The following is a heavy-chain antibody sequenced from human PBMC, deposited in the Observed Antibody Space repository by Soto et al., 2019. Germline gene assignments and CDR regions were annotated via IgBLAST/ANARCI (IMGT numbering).Heavy chain of an antibody. V-gene: IGHV4-59*08. CDR2: IYYSGST. Sequence: QVQLQESGPGLVKPSETLSLTCTVSGGSISSYYWSWIRQPPGKGLEWIGYIYYSGSTNYNPSLQSRVTISVDTSTSQVSLELRSVTAADTAVYYCASLCGWSFDYWGQGTLVTVSS. D-gene: IGHD6-19*01. CDR1: GGSISSYY. J-gene: IGHJ4*02. CDR3: ASLCGWSFDY.